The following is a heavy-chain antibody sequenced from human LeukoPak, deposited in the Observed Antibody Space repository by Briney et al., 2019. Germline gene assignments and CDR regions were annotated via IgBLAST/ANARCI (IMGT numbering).Heavy chain of an antibody. J-gene: IGHJ4*02. CDR2: INPNSGGT. CDR1: GYTFTGYY. Sequence: ASVKVSCKASGYTFTGYYMHWVRQAPGQGLEWMGWINPNSGGTNYAQKFQGRVTMTRDTSISTAYMELSRLRSDDTAVYYCARDRGLRAYYFDYWGQGTLVTVSP. V-gene: IGHV1-2*02. D-gene: IGHD3-10*01. CDR3: ARDRGLRAYYFDY.